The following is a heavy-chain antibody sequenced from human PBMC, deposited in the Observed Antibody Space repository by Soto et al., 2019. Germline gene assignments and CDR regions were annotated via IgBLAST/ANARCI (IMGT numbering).Heavy chain of an antibody. CDR3: ARGRYGDY. D-gene: IGHD1-1*01. J-gene: IGHJ4*02. CDR1: GYTFTSYG. V-gene: IGHV1-18*01. Sequence: QVHLVQSGAEVKKPGASVKVSCKASGYTFTSYGITWVRQAPGQGLEWMGWISAHNGNTDYAQKLQGRVIVNRDPSTSTAYMEQRSLISDDTAVYYCARGRYGDYWGQGALVTVSS. CDR2: ISAHNGNT.